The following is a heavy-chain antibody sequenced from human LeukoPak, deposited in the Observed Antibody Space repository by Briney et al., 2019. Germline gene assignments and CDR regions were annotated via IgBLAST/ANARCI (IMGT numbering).Heavy chain of an antibody. CDR3: ARGKAGPSACYDSSGYYLCGYYYYGMDV. J-gene: IGHJ6*02. Sequence: PSETLSLTCTVSGGSISSSSYCWGWIRQPPGKGLEWIGSIYYSGSTYYNPSLKSRVTISVDTSKNQFSLKLSSVTAADTAVYYCARGKAGPSACYDSSGYYLCGYYYYGMDVWGQGTTVTVSS. CDR2: IYYSGST. V-gene: IGHV4-39*07. D-gene: IGHD3-22*01. CDR1: GGSISSSSYC.